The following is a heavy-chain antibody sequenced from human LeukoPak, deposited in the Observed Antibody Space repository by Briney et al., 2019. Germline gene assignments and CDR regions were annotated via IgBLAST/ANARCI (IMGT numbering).Heavy chain of an antibody. CDR1: GYTLTELS. V-gene: IGHV1-24*01. D-gene: IGHD2-15*01. Sequence: GASVKVSCKVSGYTLTELSMHWVRQAPGKGLEWMGGFDPEDGETIYAQKFQGRATMTEDTSTDTAYMELSSLRSDDTAMYYCGRNAAYCIDLWGQGTLVTVSS. CDR3: GRNAAYCIDL. CDR2: FDPEDGET. J-gene: IGHJ1*01.